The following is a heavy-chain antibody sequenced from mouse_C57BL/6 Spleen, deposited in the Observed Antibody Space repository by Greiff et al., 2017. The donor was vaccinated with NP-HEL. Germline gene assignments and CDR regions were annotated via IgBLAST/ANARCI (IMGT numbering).Heavy chain of an antibody. V-gene: IGHV1-26*01. D-gene: IGHD1-1*01. Sequence: EVQLQQSGPELVKPGASVKISCKASGYTFTDYYMNWVKQSHGKSLEWIGDINPNNGGTSYNQKFKGKATLTVDKSSSTAYMELRSLTSEDSAVYYCARGLPFITTVVAPFDYWGQGTTLTVSS. CDR3: ARGLPFITTVVAPFDY. CDR2: INPNNGGT. CDR1: GYTFTDYY. J-gene: IGHJ2*01.